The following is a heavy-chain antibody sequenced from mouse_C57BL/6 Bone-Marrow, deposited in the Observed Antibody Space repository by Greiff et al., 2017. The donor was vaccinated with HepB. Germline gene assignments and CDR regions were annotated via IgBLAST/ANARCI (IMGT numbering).Heavy chain of an antibody. J-gene: IGHJ1*03. CDR3: ARRDYRYFDV. CDR2: INPNNGGT. D-gene: IGHD1-1*02. CDR1: GYTFTDYN. Sequence: EVQVVESGPELVKPGASVKIPCKASGYTFTDYNMDWVKQSHGKSLEWIGDINPNNGGTSYNQKFKGKATLTVDKSSSTAYMELRSLTSEDTAVYYCARRDYRYFDVWGTGTTVTVSS. V-gene: IGHV1-18*01.